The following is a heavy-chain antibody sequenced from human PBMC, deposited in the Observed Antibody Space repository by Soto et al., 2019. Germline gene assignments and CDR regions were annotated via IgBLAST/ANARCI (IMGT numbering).Heavy chain of an antibody. CDR2: IGWNSDRI. V-gene: IGHV3-9*02. J-gene: IGHJ3*02. D-gene: IGHD6-25*01. Sequence: EVQLVESGGGFVQPGRSLRLSCAASGSTSVDYAMHWVRPVPGKGLEWVSGIGWNSDRIDYADSVKGRFTTSRDNARNSLYLQMNSLRPEDTALYYCTKDISAGGADIWGQGTMVTVSS. CDR1: GSTSVDYA. CDR3: TKDISAGGADI.